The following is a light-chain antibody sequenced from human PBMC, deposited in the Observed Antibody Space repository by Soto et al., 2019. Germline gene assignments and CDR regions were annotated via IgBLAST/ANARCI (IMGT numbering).Light chain of an antibody. CDR1: QSVSSK. CDR3: QQYNNWPPAT. J-gene: IGKJ4*01. Sequence: EIVMTQSPATLSVSPGERATLSCRASQSVSSKLAWYQQKPGQAPRLLIYGASTRATGIPARFSGSGSGTELTLTISSLQSEDFALYYCQQYNNWPPATFGGGTKVEIK. V-gene: IGKV3-15*01. CDR2: GAS.